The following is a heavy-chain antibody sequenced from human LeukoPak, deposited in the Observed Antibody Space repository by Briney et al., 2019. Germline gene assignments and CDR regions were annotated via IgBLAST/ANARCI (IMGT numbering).Heavy chain of an antibody. Sequence: EGSLRLSCAASGFTFSRYAMSWVRQAPGKGLEWVSAVSGSGGSTYYADSVKGRFTISRDNSKNTLYLQMNSLRAEDTAVYYCARTYYDILTGYYPFDYWGQGTLVTVSS. CDR2: VSGSGGST. D-gene: IGHD3-9*01. V-gene: IGHV3-23*01. CDR3: ARTYYDILTGYYPFDY. CDR1: GFTFSRYA. J-gene: IGHJ4*02.